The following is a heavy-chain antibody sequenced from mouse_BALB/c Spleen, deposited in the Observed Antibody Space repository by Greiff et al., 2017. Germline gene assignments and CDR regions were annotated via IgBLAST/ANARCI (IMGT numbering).Heavy chain of an antibody. D-gene: IGHD1-1*01. CDR1: GYTFTSYW. V-gene: IGHV1-7*01. J-gene: IGHJ2*01. CDR3: ARTHYGSSYRYFDY. CDR2: INPSTGYT. Sequence: VQLQESGAELAKPGASVKMSCKASGYTFTSYWMHWVKQRPGQGLEWIGYINPSTGYTEYNQKFKDKSTLTADKSSSTAYMQLSSLTSEDSAVYYCARTHYGSSYRYFDYWGQGTTLTVSS.